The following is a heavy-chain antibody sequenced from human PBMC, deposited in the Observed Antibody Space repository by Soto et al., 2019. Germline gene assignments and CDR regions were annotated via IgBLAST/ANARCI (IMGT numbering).Heavy chain of an antibody. CDR1: GGSFSGYQ. Sequence: QVQLQQWGAGLLKPSETLSLTCAVYGGSFSGYQWTWIXQTPXXXLEWXGEINDSGNINYNPSLKSRVTILVDTAKKQISLRLSSVTAADTAVYYCARGLILWFGELSRRGGYYYYLDVWGKGTTVTVSS. V-gene: IGHV4-34*02. CDR3: ARGLILWFGELSRRGGYYYYLDV. J-gene: IGHJ6*03. CDR2: INDSGNI. D-gene: IGHD3-10*01.